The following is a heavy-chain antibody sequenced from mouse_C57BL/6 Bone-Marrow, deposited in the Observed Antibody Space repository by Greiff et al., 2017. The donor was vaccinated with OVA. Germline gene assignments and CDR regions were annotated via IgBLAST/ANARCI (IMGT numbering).Heavy chain of an antibody. J-gene: IGHJ1*03. D-gene: IGHD1-1*01. CDR3: TTSGYYGSSYWYFDV. CDR2: IDPENGDT. CDR1: GFNIKDDY. Sequence: VQLQHSGAELVRPGASVKLSCTASGFNIKDDYMHWVKQRPEQGLEWIGWIDPENGDTEYASKFQGKATITADTSSNTAYLQLSSLTSEDTAVYDCTTSGYYGSSYWYFDVWGTGTTVTVSS. V-gene: IGHV14-4*01.